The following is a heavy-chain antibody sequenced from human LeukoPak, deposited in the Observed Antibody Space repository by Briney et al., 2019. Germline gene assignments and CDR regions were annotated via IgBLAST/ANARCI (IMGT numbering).Heavy chain of an antibody. Sequence: GGSLRLSCAASGFTFGSYSMNWVRQAPGKGLEWVSFISTSSSYIYYADSLKGRFTISRDNAKKSLYLQINSLRAEDTAVYYCARENYGDSFDYWGQGTLVTVSS. CDR1: GFTFGSYS. CDR3: ARENYGDSFDY. J-gene: IGHJ4*02. V-gene: IGHV3-21*04. CDR2: ISTSSSYI. D-gene: IGHD4-17*01.